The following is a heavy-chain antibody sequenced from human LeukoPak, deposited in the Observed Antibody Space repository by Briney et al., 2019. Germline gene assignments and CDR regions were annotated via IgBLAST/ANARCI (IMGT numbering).Heavy chain of an antibody. CDR2: INDSGGST. CDR1: GFTFSDYV. D-gene: IGHD3-10*01. CDR3: AKDSSMVRGDYDYFDY. J-gene: IGHJ4*02. V-gene: IGHV3-23*01. Sequence: PGGSLRLSCAASGFTFSDYVMGWVRQAPGKGLEWVSGINDSGGSTKYADSVKGRFTISRDNSKNTLYLHMNSLRADDTAVYYCAKDSSMVRGDYDYFDYWGQGTLVTVSS.